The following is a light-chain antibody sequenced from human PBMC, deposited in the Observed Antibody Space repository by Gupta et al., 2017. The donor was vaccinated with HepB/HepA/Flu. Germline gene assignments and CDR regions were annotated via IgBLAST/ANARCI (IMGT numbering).Light chain of an antibody. CDR2: DDS. V-gene: IGLV2-11*01. CDR1: SSDVGGYNY. CDR3: CSYAGSYSFLV. J-gene: IGLJ2*01. Sequence: QSALTQPRSVSVSPGQSVTISCTGTSSDVGGYNYVSWYQQHPGKAPKLIIYDDSKRPSGVPDRFSGSKSGNTASLIISGLQTEDEADYYCCSYAGSYSFLVFGAGTKVTVL.